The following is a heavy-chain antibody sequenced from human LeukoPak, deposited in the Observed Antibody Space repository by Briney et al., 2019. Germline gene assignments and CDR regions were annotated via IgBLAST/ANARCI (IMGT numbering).Heavy chain of an antibody. D-gene: IGHD6-13*01. Sequence: GGSLRLSCAASGFTVSSNYMSWVRQAPGKGLEWVSVIYSGGSTYYADSVKGRFTISRDNSKNTLYLQMNSLRAEDTAVYYCAGMIAAAGTGWFDPWGQRTLVTVSS. V-gene: IGHV3-53*01. CDR1: GFTVSSNY. CDR3: AGMIAAAGTGWFDP. CDR2: IYSGGST. J-gene: IGHJ5*02.